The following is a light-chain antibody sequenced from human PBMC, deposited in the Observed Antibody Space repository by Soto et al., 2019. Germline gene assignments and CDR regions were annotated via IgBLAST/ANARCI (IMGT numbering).Light chain of an antibody. CDR3: QQFNSYPRT. Sequence: DIQLTQSPSFLSASEGDRVTIACRASQGISNLLAWYQQKPGEAPKLLISFASSLQSGVPSRFTGSGSGTEFTLTVSSLQPEYFATYYCQQFNSYPRTSGQGTKVDIK. CDR2: FAS. CDR1: QGISNL. J-gene: IGKJ1*01. V-gene: IGKV1-9*01.